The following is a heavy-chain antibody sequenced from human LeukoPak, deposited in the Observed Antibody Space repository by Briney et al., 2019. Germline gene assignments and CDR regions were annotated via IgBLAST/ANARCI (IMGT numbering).Heavy chain of an antibody. CDR1: GFTVSSNY. J-gene: IGHJ4*02. CDR3: ARLGGTLTAAVKKYDY. CDR2: IYSGGST. Sequence: PGGSLRLSCAASGFTVSSNYMSWVRQAPGKGLEWVSVIYSGGSTYYADSVKGRFTISRDISKNTLYLQMNSLSAEDTAVYYCARLGGTLTAAVKKYDYWGQGTLVTVSS. V-gene: IGHV3-53*01. D-gene: IGHD6-13*01.